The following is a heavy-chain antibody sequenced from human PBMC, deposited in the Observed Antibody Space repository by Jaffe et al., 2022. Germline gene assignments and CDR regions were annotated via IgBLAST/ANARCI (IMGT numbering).Heavy chain of an antibody. D-gene: IGHD2-15*01. CDR3: AGELGYCSGGSCYFGRDRDPKYFQH. V-gene: IGHV1-69*01. J-gene: IGHJ1*01. CDR1: GGTFSSYA. Sequence: QVQLVQSGAEVKKPGSSVKVSCKASGGTFSSYAISWVRQAPGQGLEWMGGIIPIFGTANYAQKFQGRVTITADESTSTAYMELSSLRSEDTAVYYCAGELGYCSGGSCYFGRDRDPKYFQHWGQGTLVTVSS. CDR2: IIPIFGTA.